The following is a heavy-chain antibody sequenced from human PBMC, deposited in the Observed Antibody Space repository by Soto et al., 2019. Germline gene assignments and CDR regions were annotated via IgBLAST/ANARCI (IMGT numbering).Heavy chain of an antibody. J-gene: IGHJ4*02. CDR3: ARQGDYYDSSGYQPLDY. V-gene: IGHV4-59*08. CDR2: IYYSGST. Sequence: PSETQPLTCTVSGGTISSYYWSRIRQPPGKGLEWIGYIYYSGSTNYNPSLKSRVTISVDTSKNQFSLKLSSVTAADTAVYSCARQGDYYDSSGYQPLDYWGQGTPVTVSS. D-gene: IGHD3-22*01. CDR1: GGTISSYY.